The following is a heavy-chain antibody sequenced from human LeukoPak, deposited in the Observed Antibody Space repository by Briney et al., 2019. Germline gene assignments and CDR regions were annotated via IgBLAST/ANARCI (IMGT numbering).Heavy chain of an antibody. CDR1: GGSISNYY. Sequence: PSETLSLTCTVSGGSISNYYWSWIRQPPGRGLEWIGYIYYSGSTNYNPSLKSRVTISVDTSKNQFSLNLSSVTAADTAMYYCARSRSAGYWGQGTLVTVSS. CDR3: ARSRSAGY. J-gene: IGHJ4*02. V-gene: IGHV4-59*01. CDR2: IYYSGST.